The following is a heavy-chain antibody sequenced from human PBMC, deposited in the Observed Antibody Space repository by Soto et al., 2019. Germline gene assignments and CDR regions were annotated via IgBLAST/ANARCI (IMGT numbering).Heavy chain of an antibody. CDR2: IIPIFGTA. Sequence: QVQLVQSGAEVKKPGSSVKVSCKASGGTFSSYAISWVRQAPGQGLEWMGGIIPIFGTANYAQKFQGRVTITADESTSTAYMEQSSLRSEDTAVYYCARGGPGLDTAMAEFDYWGQGTLVTVSS. CDR3: ARGGPGLDTAMAEFDY. CDR1: GGTFSSYA. D-gene: IGHD5-18*01. V-gene: IGHV1-69*01. J-gene: IGHJ4*02.